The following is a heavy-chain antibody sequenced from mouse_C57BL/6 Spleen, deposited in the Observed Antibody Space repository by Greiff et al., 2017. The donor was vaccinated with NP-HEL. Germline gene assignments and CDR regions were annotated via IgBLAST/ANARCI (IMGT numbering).Heavy chain of an antibody. CDR3: ARREIIRGFAY. CDR1: GYTFTSYW. CDR2: IDPSDSYT. Sequence: QVQLQQPGAELVKPGASVKLSCKASGYTFTSYWMQWVNQRPGQGLEWIGEIDPSDSYTNYNQKFKGKATLTVDTSSSTAYMQLSSLTSEDSAVFYYARREIIRGFAYWGQGTLVTVSA. V-gene: IGHV1-50*01. D-gene: IGHD1-1*01. J-gene: IGHJ3*01.